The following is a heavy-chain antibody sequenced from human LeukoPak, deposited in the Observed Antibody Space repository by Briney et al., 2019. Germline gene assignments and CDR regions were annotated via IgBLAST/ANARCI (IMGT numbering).Heavy chain of an antibody. CDR1: GGSITSSSYY. CDR2: IYYSGNT. J-gene: IGHJ4*02. D-gene: IGHD6-19*01. Sequence: SETLSLTCIVSGGSITSSSYYWGWIRQPPGKGLEWIGTIYYSGNTYYNPSLKSRVTVSVDTSKNQFSLKLSSVTATDTAVYYCARVGSTGWYLNWGQGTLVTVSS. V-gene: IGHV4-39*01. CDR3: ARVGSTGWYLN.